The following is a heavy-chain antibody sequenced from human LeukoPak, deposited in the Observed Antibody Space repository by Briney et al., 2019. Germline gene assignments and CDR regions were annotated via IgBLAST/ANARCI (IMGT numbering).Heavy chain of an antibody. V-gene: IGHV3-74*01. D-gene: IGHD1-26*01. CDR2: INEDGSIT. Sequence: GGSLRLSCAVSGFTFRTYWMHWVRQVPGEGLVWVSRINEDGSITNYADSVKGRFSISRDNAKNTLYLQMNSLRAEDAAVYYCGRDLGGRSGYWGQGTLVTVSS. CDR3: GRDLGGRSGY. CDR1: GFTFRTYW. J-gene: IGHJ4*02.